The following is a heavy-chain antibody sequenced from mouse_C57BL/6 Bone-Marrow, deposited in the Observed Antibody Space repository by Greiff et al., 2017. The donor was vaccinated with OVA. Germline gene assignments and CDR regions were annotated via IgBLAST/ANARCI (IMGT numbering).Heavy chain of an antibody. Sequence: EVHLVESGGGLVKPGGSLKLSCAASGFTFSDYGMHWVRQAPEKGLEWVAYISSGSSTIYYADTVKGRFTISRDNAKNTLFLQMTSLRSEDTAMYYCARLTVVDYYAMDYWGQGTSVTVSS. CDR1: GFTFSDYG. D-gene: IGHD1-1*01. CDR2: ISSGSSTI. CDR3: ARLTVVDYYAMDY. J-gene: IGHJ4*01. V-gene: IGHV5-17*01.